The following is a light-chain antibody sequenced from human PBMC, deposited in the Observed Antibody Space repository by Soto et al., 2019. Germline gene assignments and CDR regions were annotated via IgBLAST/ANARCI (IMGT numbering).Light chain of an antibody. CDR2: LGS. CDR3: MQSLQAPQLT. CDR1: QSLLHSNGYNY. Sequence: DLVMIQSPLALPVTPGEPASISCRSSQSLLHSNGYNYLDWYLQQPGQSPQLLIFLGSNRASGVPDRFSGSGSGTDFTLKISRVEAGDVGIYYCMQSLQAPQLTFCGGTRVEIK. J-gene: IGKJ4*01. V-gene: IGKV2-28*01.